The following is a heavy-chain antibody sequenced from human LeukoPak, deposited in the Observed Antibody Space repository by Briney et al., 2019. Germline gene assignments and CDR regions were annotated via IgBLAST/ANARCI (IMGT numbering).Heavy chain of an antibody. Sequence: GGSLRRSCAASGFTFSNAWMSWVRQAPGKGLEWVGRIKSKTDGGTTDYAAPVKGRFTISRDDSKNTLYLQMNSLKTEDTAVYYCTTGADYYDSSGYYTYSLLAFDYWGQGTLVTVSS. CDR3: TTGADYYDSSGYYTYSLLAFDY. J-gene: IGHJ4*02. CDR1: GFTFSNAW. D-gene: IGHD3-22*01. V-gene: IGHV3-15*01. CDR2: IKSKTDGGTT.